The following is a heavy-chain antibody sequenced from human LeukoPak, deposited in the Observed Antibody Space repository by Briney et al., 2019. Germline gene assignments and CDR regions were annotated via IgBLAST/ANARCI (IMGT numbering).Heavy chain of an antibody. V-gene: IGHV3-66*01. Sequence: PGGSLRLSCAASGFTVSDNAVNWVRQAPGKGLQWVSVIYSGSRPYYLDSVEGRFFISRDFAKNTAFLQMNSLRVEDTALYYCARDSPSSDALDIWGQGTMVTVAS. J-gene: IGHJ3*02. CDR2: IYSGSRP. CDR3: ARDSPSSDALDI. CDR1: GFTVSDNA. D-gene: IGHD2-2*01.